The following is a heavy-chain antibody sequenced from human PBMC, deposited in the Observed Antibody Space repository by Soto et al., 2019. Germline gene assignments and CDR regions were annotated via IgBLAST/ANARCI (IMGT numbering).Heavy chain of an antibody. CDR1: GYNFTNYW. D-gene: IGHD3-10*02. CDR3: ARRVYSGSTYYFYYGLDV. Sequence: LGESLKISCKASGYNFTNYWISWVRQMPGKGLEWMGKIDPSDFYTNYSPSFEGHVTISADKSISTAYLHWSSLKASDTAMYYCARRVYSGSTYYFYYGLDVWGQGTTVTVYS. CDR2: IDPSDFYT. V-gene: IGHV5-10-1*01. J-gene: IGHJ6*02.